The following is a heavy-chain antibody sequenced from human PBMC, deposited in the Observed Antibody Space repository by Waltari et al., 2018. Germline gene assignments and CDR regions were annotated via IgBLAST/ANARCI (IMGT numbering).Heavy chain of an antibody. CDR3: ARDEGNWFDP. V-gene: IGHV4-59*11. J-gene: IGHJ5*02. Sequence: QVQLQESGPGLVKPSETLSLTCTVSGGSISSHYWSWIRQPPGKGLEWIGYIYYSGSTNYNPSLKSRVTIAVDTSKNQFSLKLSSVTAADTAVYYCARDEGNWFDPWGQGTLVTVSS. CDR2: IYYSGST. CDR1: GGSISSHY.